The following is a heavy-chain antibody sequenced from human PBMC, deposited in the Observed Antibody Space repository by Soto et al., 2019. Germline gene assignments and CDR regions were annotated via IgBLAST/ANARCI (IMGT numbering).Heavy chain of an antibody. D-gene: IGHD6-6*01. V-gene: IGHV4-61*05. CDR2: IYYSGST. J-gene: IGHJ4*02. Sequence: SETLSLTCNVSGGSISTSRSYWAWIRQPPGKGLEWIGYIYYSGSTNYNPSLKSRVTISVDTSKNQFSLKLSSVTAADTAVYYCARLSGRSRGYSSSSRYYFDYWGQGTLVTVSS. CDR3: ARLSGRSRGYSSSSRYYFDY. CDR1: GGSISTSRSY.